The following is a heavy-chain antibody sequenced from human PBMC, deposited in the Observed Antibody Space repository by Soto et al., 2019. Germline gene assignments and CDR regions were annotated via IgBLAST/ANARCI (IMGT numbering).Heavy chain of an antibody. Sequence: GGSLRLSCAASGFTFSNAWMNWGRQAPGKGLEWVGRIKSKTDGGTTDYAAPVKGRFTISRDDSKNTLYLQMNSLKTEDTAVYYCTTDPLQLWHPHLFAYWGQGTLVTVSS. CDR2: IKSKTDGGTT. CDR3: TTDPLQLWHPHLFAY. D-gene: IGHD5-18*01. J-gene: IGHJ4*02. CDR1: GFTFSNAW. V-gene: IGHV3-15*07.